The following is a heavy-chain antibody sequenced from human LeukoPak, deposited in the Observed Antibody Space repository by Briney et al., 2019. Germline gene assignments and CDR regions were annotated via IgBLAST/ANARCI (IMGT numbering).Heavy chain of an antibody. D-gene: IGHD4-17*01. CDR3: ASQGMTTAADYYFDY. CDR1: GFSFRRYG. Sequence: PRGSLRLSCAVSGFSFRRYGMHWVRQAPGKGLEWVAVIWSDGSNEYYADSVKGRFTISRDNSKNTMYLQMNSLRAEDTAVYYCASQGMTTAADYYFDYWGQGTLVTVSS. V-gene: IGHV3-33*01. J-gene: IGHJ4*02. CDR2: IWSDGSNE.